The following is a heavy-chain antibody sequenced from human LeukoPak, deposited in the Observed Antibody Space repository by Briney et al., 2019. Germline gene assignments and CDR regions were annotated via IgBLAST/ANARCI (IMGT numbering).Heavy chain of an antibody. Sequence: ASVTVSCKASGYTFTSYAMHWVRQAPGQRLEWMGWINAGNGNTKYSQKFQGRVTITRDTSASTAYMELSSLRSEDTAVYYCARGVVAGIPTPDYWGQGTLVTVSS. CDR2: INAGNGNT. V-gene: IGHV1-3*01. J-gene: IGHJ4*02. D-gene: IGHD6-19*01. CDR3: ARGVVAGIPTPDY. CDR1: GYTFTSYA.